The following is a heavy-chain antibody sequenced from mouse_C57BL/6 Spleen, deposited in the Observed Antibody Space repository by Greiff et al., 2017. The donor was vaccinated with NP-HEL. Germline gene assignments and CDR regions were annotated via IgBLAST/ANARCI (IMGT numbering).Heavy chain of an antibody. D-gene: IGHD2-5*01. V-gene: IGHV7-3*01. J-gene: IGHJ2*01. Sequence: EVNVVESGGGLVQPGGSLSLSCAASGFTFTDYYMSWVRQPPGKALEWLGFIRNKANGYTTEYSASVKGRFTISRDNSQSILYLQMNALRAEDSATYYCARTHSNSFDYWGQGTTLTVSS. CDR2: IRNKANGYTT. CDR3: ARTHSNSFDY. CDR1: GFTFTDYY.